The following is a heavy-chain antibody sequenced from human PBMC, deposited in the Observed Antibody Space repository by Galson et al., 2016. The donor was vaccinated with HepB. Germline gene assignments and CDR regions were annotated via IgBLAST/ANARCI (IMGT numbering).Heavy chain of an antibody. J-gene: IGHJ3*02. D-gene: IGHD3-10*01. CDR3: AKERGSRPTMVRGVFDPFDI. CDR2: IRGSGGGI. Sequence: SLRLSCAGSGFSFSTYAMSWVRQAPGKGLEWVSGIRGSGGGIDYADSVKGRFTISRDNSKNTLYLQMSSLRAEDTAVYYCAKERGSRPTMVRGVFDPFDIWGQGTLVTVSS. V-gene: IGHV3-23*01. CDR1: GFSFSTYA.